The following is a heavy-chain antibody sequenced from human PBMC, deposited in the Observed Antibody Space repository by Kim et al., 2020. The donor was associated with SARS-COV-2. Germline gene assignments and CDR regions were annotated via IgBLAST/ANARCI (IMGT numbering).Heavy chain of an antibody. D-gene: IGHD3-9*01. V-gene: IGHV4-59*13. CDR1: GGSISSYY. J-gene: IGHJ6*02. Sequence: SETLSLTCTVSGGSISSYYWSWIRQPPGKGLEWIGYIYYSGSTNYNPSLKSRVTISVDTSKNQFSLKLSSVTAADTAVYYCARGGGVLRYFDWLLSSGMDVWGQGTTVTVSS. CDR2: IYYSGST. CDR3: ARGGGVLRYFDWLLSSGMDV.